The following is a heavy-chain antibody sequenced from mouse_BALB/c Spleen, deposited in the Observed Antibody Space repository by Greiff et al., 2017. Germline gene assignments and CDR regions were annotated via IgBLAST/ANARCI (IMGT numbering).Heavy chain of an antibody. Sequence: EVQVVESGGDLVKPGGSLKLSCAASGFTFSSYGMSWVRQTPEKRLEWVATISSGGSYTYYPDSVKGRFTISRDNAKNTLYLQMSSLRSEDTAMYYCARNLDYWGQGTTLTVSS. CDR2: ISSGGSYT. J-gene: IGHJ2*01. V-gene: IGHV5-9-3*01. CDR3: ARNLDY. CDR1: GFTFSSYG.